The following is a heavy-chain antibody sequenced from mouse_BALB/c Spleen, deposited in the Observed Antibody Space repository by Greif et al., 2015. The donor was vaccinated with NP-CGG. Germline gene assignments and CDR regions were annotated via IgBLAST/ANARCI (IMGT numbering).Heavy chain of an antibody. J-gene: IGHJ4*01. D-gene: IGHD2-3*01. CDR1: GYAFTAYT. CDR3: GRGDGHPGDAMDD. V-gene: IGHV1-18*01. CDR2: IHPDNGGT. Sequence: EVQLQQSGPELVKPGASVTISCKTSGYAFTAYTTHWVQQSHRKSLEWIGGIHPDNGGTYYNQQFTGKATLPVDKSSTTAYIELRSPTAEDSAVYGCGRGDGHPGDAMDDWSQGTSVTVAS.